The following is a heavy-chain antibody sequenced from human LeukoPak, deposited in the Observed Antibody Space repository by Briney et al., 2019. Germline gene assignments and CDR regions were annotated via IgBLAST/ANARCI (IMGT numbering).Heavy chain of an antibody. J-gene: IGHJ4*02. CDR3: ARRGGEMVFDY. CDR2: ISSSSTTK. D-gene: IGHD3-10*01. V-gene: IGHV3-48*01. CDR1: GFTFSSYS. Sequence: GGSLRLSCAASGFTFSSYSMNWVRQAPGMGLEWVSYISSSSTTKDYADSVKGRFTVSRDNTKNSLYLQMNSLRAEDTAVYYCARRGGEMVFDYWGQGTLVTVSS.